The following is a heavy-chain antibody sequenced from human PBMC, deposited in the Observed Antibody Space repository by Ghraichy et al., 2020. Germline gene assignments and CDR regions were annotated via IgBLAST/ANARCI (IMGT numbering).Heavy chain of an antibody. CDR1: GGSFSGYY. V-gene: IGHV4-34*01. D-gene: IGHD2-2*01. CDR3: ARGGRRYCSSTSCYNWFDP. CDR2: INHSGST. Sequence: SETLSLTCAVYGGSFSGYYWSWIRQPPGKGLEWIGEINHSGSTNYNPSLKSRVTISVDTSKNQFSLKLSSVTAADTAVYYCARGGRRYCSSTSCYNWFDPWGQGTLVTVSS. J-gene: IGHJ5*02.